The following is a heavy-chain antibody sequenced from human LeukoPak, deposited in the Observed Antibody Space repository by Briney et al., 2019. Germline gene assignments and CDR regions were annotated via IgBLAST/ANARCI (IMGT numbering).Heavy chain of an antibody. CDR3: ATYCSSTSCQTRGDSALDV. Sequence: SQTLSLTCTVSSGSISSGDYYWSWIRQPPGKGLEWIGYIYYSGSTYYNPSLKSRVTISVDTSKNQFSLKLSSVTAADTAVYYCATYCSSTSCQTRGDSALDVWGQGTTVTVSS. J-gene: IGHJ6*02. V-gene: IGHV4-30-4*01. D-gene: IGHD2-2*01. CDR2: IYYSGST. CDR1: SGSISSGDYY.